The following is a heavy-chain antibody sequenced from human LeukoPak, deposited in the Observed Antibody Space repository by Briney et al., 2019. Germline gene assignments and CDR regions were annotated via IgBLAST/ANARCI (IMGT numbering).Heavy chain of an antibody. V-gene: IGHV4-30-4*08. CDR2: IYYSGST. CDR3: ARVRPGEGPFDI. J-gene: IGHJ3*02. CDR1: GGSISSGDYY. D-gene: IGHD3-16*01. Sequence: SETLSPTCTVSGGSISSGDYYWSWIRQPPGKGLEWIGYIYYSGSTYYNPSLKSRVTISVDTSKNQFSLKLSSVTAADTAVYYCARVRPGEGPFDIWGQGTMVTVSS.